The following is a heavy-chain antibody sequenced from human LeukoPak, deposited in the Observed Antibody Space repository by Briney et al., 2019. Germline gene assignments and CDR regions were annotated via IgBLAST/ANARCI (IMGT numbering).Heavy chain of an antibody. J-gene: IGHJ5*02. D-gene: IGHD6-13*01. V-gene: IGHV1-69*13. CDR1: GGTFSSYA. CDR3: ARSPGVAAAWFDP. Sequence: ASVTVSCKASGGTFSSYAISWVRQAPGQGLEWMGGIIPIFGTANYAQKFQGRVTITADESTSTAYMELSSLRSEDTAVYYCARSPGVAAAWFDPWGQGTLVTVSS. CDR2: IIPIFGTA.